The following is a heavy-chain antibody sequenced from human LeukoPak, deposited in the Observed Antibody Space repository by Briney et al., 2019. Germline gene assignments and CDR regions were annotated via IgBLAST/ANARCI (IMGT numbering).Heavy chain of an antibody. D-gene: IGHD3-9*01. CDR2: IRSKAYGGTT. CDR3: TSPADILTGYYSPIFDY. Sequence: GGSLRLSCAASGFTFSDYYMSWFRQAPGKGLEWVGFIRSKAYGGTTEYAASVKGRFTISRDDSKSIAYLQMNSLKTEDTAVYYCTSPADILTGYYSPIFDYWGQGTLVTVSS. J-gene: IGHJ4*02. V-gene: IGHV3-49*03. CDR1: GFTFSDYY.